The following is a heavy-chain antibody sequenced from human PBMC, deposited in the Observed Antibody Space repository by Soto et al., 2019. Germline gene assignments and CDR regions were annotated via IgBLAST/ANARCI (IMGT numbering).Heavy chain of an antibody. CDR1: GGTFSSYT. Sequence: QVQLVQSGAEVKKPGSSVKVSCKASGGTFSSYTISWVRQAPGQGLEWMGRIIPILGIANYAQKFQGRVTITADKSTNTAYMELSSLRSEDTAVYYCAKEEYYYGSGASFDYWGQGTLVTVSS. D-gene: IGHD3-10*01. CDR2: IIPILGIA. CDR3: AKEEYYYGSGASFDY. J-gene: IGHJ4*02. V-gene: IGHV1-69*08.